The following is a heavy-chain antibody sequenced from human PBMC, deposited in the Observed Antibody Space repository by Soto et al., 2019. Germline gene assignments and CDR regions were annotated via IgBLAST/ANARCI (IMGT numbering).Heavy chain of an antibody. J-gene: IGHJ3*02. V-gene: IGHV1-69*13. CDR2: IIPIFGTA. D-gene: IGHD3-22*01. Sequence: SVKVSCKASGGTFSSYAISWVRRAPGQGLEWMGGIIPIFGTANYAQKFQGRVTITADESTSTAYMELSSLRSEDTAVYYCASPGQFLTMIVREGAFDIWGQGTMVTVSS. CDR3: ASPGQFLTMIVREGAFDI. CDR1: GGTFSSYA.